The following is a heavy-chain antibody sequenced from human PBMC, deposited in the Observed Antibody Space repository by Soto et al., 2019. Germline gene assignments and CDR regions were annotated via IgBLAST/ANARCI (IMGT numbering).Heavy chain of an antibody. CDR3: ARDPRGRNLNAFDI. J-gene: IGHJ3*02. Sequence: GGSLRLSCAASGFTFSSYAMSWVRQAPGKGLEWVSSISSSSSYIYYADSVKGRFTISRDNAKNSLYLQMNSLRAEDTAVYYCARDPRGRNLNAFDIWGQGTMVTVSS. CDR2: ISSSSSYI. D-gene: IGHD6-25*01. CDR1: GFTFSSYA. V-gene: IGHV3-21*01.